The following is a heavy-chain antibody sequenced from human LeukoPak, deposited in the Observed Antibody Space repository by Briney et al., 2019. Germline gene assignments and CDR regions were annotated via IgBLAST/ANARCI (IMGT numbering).Heavy chain of an antibody. D-gene: IGHD5-18*01. Sequence: PGGSLRLSCAASGFTFSSYAMSWVRQAPGKGLEWVSAISGSGGSTYYADSVKGRFTISRDNSKNTLYLQMNSLRAEDTAVYYCAKSISRGDTAMADYWGQGTLVTVSS. V-gene: IGHV3-23*01. J-gene: IGHJ4*02. CDR3: AKSISRGDTAMADY. CDR2: ISGSGGST. CDR1: GFTFSSYA.